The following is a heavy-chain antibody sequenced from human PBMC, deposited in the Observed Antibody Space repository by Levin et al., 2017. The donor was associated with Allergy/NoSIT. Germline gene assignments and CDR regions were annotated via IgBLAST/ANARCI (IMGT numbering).Heavy chain of an antibody. CDR3: TKNGRNFPADC. J-gene: IGHJ4*02. CDR1: GFTFSTYA. CDR2: INAGGDIT. D-gene: IGHD1-14*01. Sequence: GESLKISCTTSGFTFSTYAMNWVRQAPGKGLDWVGAINAGGDITYYADSVRGRFTVSRDNSKNTLYLQMNSLRGEDTAVYYCTKNGRNFPADCWGQGILVTVSS. V-gene: IGHV3-23*01.